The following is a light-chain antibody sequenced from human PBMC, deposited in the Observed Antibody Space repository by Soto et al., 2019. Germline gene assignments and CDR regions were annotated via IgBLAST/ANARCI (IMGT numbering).Light chain of an antibody. J-gene: IGKJ4*01. Sequence: ETVMTQSPATLSVSPGERVTLSCRASQSVSGKVAWYQQKPGQPPSLLIYAASTRATGIPARFSGSGSGTEFTLTITSLRSEDFAVYYCQQYANWPPVIFGGGTKVDI. CDR3: QQYANWPPVI. CDR1: QSVSGK. CDR2: AAS. V-gene: IGKV3-15*01.